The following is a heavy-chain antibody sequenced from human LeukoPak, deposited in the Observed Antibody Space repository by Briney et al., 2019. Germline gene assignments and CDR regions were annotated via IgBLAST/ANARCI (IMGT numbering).Heavy chain of an antibody. CDR3: AKKDSGWTTWSYFDY. J-gene: IGHJ4*02. CDR2: ISWNSDSI. D-gene: IGHD6-19*01. V-gene: IGHV3-9*01. CDR1: GFTFDDYA. Sequence: PGRSLRLSCAASGFTFDDYAMHWVRQVPGKGLEWVSGISWNSDSIGYADSVKGRFTISRDNSKNTLYLQMNSLRAEDTAVYYCAKKDSGWTTWSYFDYWGQGTLVTVSS.